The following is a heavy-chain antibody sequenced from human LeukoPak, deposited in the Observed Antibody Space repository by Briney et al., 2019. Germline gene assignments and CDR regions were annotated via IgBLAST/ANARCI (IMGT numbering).Heavy chain of an antibody. V-gene: IGHV1-8*01. CDR1: GYTFTSYD. J-gene: IGHJ4*02. CDR2: MNPNSGNT. D-gene: IGHD3-10*01. CDR3: ATDLLVPYHYGSGGPSGY. Sequence: RASVKVSCKASGYTFTSYDINWVRQATGQGLEWMGWMNPNSGNTGYSQKFQDRGTMTSNTSIGTPYMELSSLRSEDTAVYYCATDLLVPYHYGSGGPSGYWGQGTLVTVSS.